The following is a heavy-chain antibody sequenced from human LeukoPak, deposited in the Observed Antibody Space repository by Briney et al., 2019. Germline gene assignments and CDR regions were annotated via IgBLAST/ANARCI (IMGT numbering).Heavy chain of an antibody. V-gene: IGHV3-23*01. D-gene: IGHD6-19*01. CDR2: ISGSGGST. CDR3: AKDGYSSGWYDY. CDR1: GFTFSSYA. Sequence: GGSLRLSCAASGFTFSSYATSWVRQAPGKGLEWVSAISGSGGSTYYADSVKGRFTISRDNSKNTLYLQMNSLRAEDTAVYYCAKDGYSSGWYDYWGQGTLVTVSS. J-gene: IGHJ4*02.